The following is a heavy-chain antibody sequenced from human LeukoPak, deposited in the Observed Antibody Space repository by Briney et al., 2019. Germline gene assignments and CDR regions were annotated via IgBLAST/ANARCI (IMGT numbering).Heavy chain of an antibody. V-gene: IGHV4-34*01. CDR1: GGSFSGYY. J-gene: IGHJ6*02. D-gene: IGHD3-10*01. CDR3: ARGTLWFGELSISGYYYYYGMDV. Sequence: PSETLSLTCTVYGGSFSGYYWSWIRQPPGKGLEWIGEINHSGSTNYNPSLKSRVTISVDTSKNQFSLKLSSVTAADTAVYYCARGTLWFGELSISGYYYYYGMDVWGQGTTVTVSS. CDR2: INHSGST.